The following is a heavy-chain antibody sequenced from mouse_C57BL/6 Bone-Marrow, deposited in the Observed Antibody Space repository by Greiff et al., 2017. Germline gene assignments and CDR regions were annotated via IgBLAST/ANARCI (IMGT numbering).Heavy chain of an antibody. V-gene: IGHV3-6*01. CDR1: GYSITSGYY. CDR3: APLGFAY. CDR2: ISYDGSN. Sequence: ESGPGLVKPSQSLSLTCSVTGYSITSGYYWNWIRQFPGNLLEWMGYISYDGSNNYKPPLKNRISITRDTSKNQFFLKLNYVTTEDTAAYYCAPLGFAYWGQGTLVTVSA. J-gene: IGHJ3*01.